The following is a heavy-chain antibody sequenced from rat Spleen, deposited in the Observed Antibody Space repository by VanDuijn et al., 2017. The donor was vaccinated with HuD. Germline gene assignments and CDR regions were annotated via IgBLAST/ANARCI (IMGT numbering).Heavy chain of an antibody. J-gene: IGHJ4*01. CDR2: ITNTGGSI. V-gene: IGHV5S23*01. CDR3: ARRDYPEVMDA. D-gene: IGHD1-4*01. CDR1: GFTFSNFG. Sequence: EVQLVESGGGLVQPGRSLKLSCTASGFTFSNFGMAWVRQAPGKGLEWVASITNTGGSIYYPDSVKGRFTISRDPAQNTLYLQMDSLRSEDTATYYCARRDYPEVMDAWGQGASVTVSS.